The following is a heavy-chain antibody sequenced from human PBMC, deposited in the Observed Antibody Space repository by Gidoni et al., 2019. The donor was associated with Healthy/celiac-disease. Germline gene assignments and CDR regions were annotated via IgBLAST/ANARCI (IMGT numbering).Heavy chain of an antibody. J-gene: IGHJ3*02. CDR1: GYTFTSYA. V-gene: IGHV1-3*01. CDR3: ARDQEDSGSYVIGTFDI. Sequence: QVQLVQSGAEVKKPGASVTVSCKASGYTFTSYAMHWVRQAPGQRLEWMGWINAGNGNKKYSQKFQGRVTITRDTSASTAYMELSSLRSEDTAVYYCARDQEDSGSYVIGTFDIWGQGTMVTVSA. CDR2: INAGNGNK. D-gene: IGHD1-26*01.